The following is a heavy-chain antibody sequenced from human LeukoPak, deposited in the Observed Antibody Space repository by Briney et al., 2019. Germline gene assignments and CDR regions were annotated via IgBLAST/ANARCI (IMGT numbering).Heavy chain of an antibody. J-gene: IGHJ4*02. V-gene: IGHV1-8*01. CDR1: GYTFTSYD. D-gene: IGHD6-19*01. CDR2: MNPNSGNT. Sequence: ASVKVSCKASGYTFTSYDINWVRQATGQGLEWMGWMNPNSGNTGYAQKFQGRVTMTRNTSISTAYMELSSLRSEDTAVYYCARDYQGQWLVRVPKYFDYWGQGTLVTVSS. CDR3: ARDYQGQWLVRVPKYFDY.